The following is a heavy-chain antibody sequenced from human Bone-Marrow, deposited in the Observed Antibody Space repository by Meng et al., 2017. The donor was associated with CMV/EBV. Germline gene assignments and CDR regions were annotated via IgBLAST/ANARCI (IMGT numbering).Heavy chain of an antibody. Sequence: GESLKISCAASGFTVSSNYMSWVRQAPGKGLEWVSIIYSGGNTYYADSVKGRFTISRDNSKNTLYLQMNSLRAEDTAVYYCARLIAVAGTGDYWGQGTLVTVSS. D-gene: IGHD6-19*01. V-gene: IGHV3-53*05. CDR1: GFTVSSNY. CDR2: IYSGGNT. CDR3: ARLIAVAGTGDY. J-gene: IGHJ4*02.